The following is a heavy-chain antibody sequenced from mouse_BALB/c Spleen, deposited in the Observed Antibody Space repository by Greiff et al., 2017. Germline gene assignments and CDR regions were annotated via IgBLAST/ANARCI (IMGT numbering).Heavy chain of an antibody. Sequence: QVQLQQSGAELAKPGASVKMSCKASGYTFTSYWMHWVKQRPGQGLEWIGYINPSTGYTEYNQKFKDKATLTADKSSSTAYMQLSSLTSEDSAVYYFARRSMDYWGQGTSVTVSA. CDR3: ARRSMDY. J-gene: IGHJ4*01. CDR1: GYTFTSYW. CDR2: INPSTGYT. V-gene: IGHV1-7*01.